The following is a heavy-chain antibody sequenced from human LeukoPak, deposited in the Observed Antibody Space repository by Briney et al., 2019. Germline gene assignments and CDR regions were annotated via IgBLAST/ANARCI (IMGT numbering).Heavy chain of an antibody. J-gene: IGHJ4*02. D-gene: IGHD4-23*01. Sequence: GGSLRLSCAASGFTFTTYGMHWVRQAPGKGLEWVTFIQYDGSNKYYADSVKGRFTISRDNSKNTLYLQMNSLRAEDTAVYYCARRAGGYSHPYDYWGQGILVTVSS. V-gene: IGHV3-30*02. CDR1: GFTFTTYG. CDR2: IQYDGSNK. CDR3: ARRAGGYSHPYDY.